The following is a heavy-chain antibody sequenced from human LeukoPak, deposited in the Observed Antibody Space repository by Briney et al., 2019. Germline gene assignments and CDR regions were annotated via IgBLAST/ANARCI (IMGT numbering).Heavy chain of an antibody. CDR2: IYYSGST. J-gene: IGHJ3*01. CDR1: GGSIRSGGYC. V-gene: IGHV4-31*03. Sequence: SETLSLTCTVSGGSIRSGGYCWSWIRQHPGKGLEWIGYIYYSGSTYYNPSLKSRVTISVDTSKNQFSLKLSSVTAADTAVYYCARGTTWGQGTMVTVSS. CDR3: ARGTT. D-gene: IGHD1-7*01.